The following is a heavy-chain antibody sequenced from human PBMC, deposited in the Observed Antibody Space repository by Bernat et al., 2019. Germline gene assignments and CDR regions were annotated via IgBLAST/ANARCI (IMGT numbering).Heavy chain of an antibody. CDR1: GFTFSRYG. J-gene: IGHJ5*01. CDR2: IWHDGSRE. Sequence: QVQLAESGGGVVQPGRSLRLSCAASGFTFSRYGIHWVRQAPGKGLQWVAVIWHDGSREEYGDSVKGRFIISRDDSKDTVHLQMNSLRADDTAVYYCARDLGILRRGHPDNWFDSWGQGTLVTVS. V-gene: IGHV3-33*01. D-gene: IGHD1-14*01. CDR3: ARDLGILRRGHPDNWFDS.